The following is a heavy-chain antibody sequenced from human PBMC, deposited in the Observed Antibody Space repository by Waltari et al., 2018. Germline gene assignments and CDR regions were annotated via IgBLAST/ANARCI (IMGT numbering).Heavy chain of an antibody. D-gene: IGHD2-21*02. V-gene: IGHV4-39*01. J-gene: IGHJ4*02. Sequence: QLQLQESGPGLVKPSETLSLTCTVSGGSISSSSYYWGWIRQPPGKGLEWIGSIYYSGSTDDNPSLKSRVTISVDTSKNQFSLKLSSVTAADTAVYYCARQGGSKRPVTAIPFDYWGQGTLVTVSS. CDR3: ARQGGSKRPVTAIPFDY. CDR2: IYYSGST. CDR1: GGSISSSSYY.